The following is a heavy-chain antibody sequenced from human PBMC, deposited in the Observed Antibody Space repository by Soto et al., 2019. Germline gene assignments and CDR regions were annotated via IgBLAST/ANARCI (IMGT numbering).Heavy chain of an antibody. CDR2: IYYSGST. CDR3: ASGDPYSSSSGSGAFDI. J-gene: IGHJ3*02. V-gene: IGHV4-31*03. CDR1: GGSISSGGYY. D-gene: IGHD6-6*01. Sequence: QVQLQESGPGLVKPSQTLSLTCTVSGGSISSGGYYWSWIRQHPGKGLEWIGYIYYSGSTYYNPSLKSRVTIAVDTSKNQFSLKLSSVTAADTAVYYCASGDPYSSSSGSGAFDIWGQGTMVTVSS.